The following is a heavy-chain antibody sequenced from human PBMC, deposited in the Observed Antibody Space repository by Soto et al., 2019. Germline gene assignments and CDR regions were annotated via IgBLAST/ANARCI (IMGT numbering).Heavy chain of an antibody. J-gene: IGHJ1*01. V-gene: IGHV3-23*01. CDR2: ISGSGGST. Sequence: VGSLRLSCAASGFTFSNYGMSWVRQAPGKGLEWVSVISGSGGSTYYADSVKGRFTLSRDNSKNTVYLQMNSLRAEDTAVYYCAKDSPVGVPLLRDLHDWGQGTLVTVSS. CDR1: GFTFSNYG. D-gene: IGHD2-15*01. CDR3: AKDSPVGVPLLRDLHD.